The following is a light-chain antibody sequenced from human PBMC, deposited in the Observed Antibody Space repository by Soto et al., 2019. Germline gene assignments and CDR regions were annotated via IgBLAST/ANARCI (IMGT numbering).Light chain of an antibody. Sequence: EIVLTQSPGTLSLSPGERATLSCRASQSISSSYLAWYQQRPGQAPRLLIYGVSSRATGIPHRFSGSGSGTDFTLTISRLEPEDFAVYYCQQYGSSPPVTFGGGSKVEI. CDR3: QQYGSSPPVT. J-gene: IGKJ4*01. V-gene: IGKV3-20*01. CDR2: GVS. CDR1: QSISSSY.